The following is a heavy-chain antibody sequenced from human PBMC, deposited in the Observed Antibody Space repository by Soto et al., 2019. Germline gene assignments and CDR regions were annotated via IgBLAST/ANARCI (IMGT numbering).Heavy chain of an antibody. J-gene: IGHJ4*02. CDR1: GGSISSYY. D-gene: IGHD3-9*01. CDR2: IYYSGST. V-gene: IGHV4-59*08. Sequence: SETLSLTCTVSGGSISSYYWSWIRQPPGKGLEWIGYIYYSGSTNYNPSLKSRVTISVDTSKNQFSLKLSSVTAADTAVYYCARSPYDILTGYFVTLFFDYWGQGTRVTVSS. CDR3: ARSPYDILTGYFVTLFFDY.